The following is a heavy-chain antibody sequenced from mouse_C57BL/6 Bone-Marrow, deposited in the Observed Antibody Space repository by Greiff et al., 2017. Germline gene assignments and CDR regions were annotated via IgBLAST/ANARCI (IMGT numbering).Heavy chain of an antibody. CDR1: GYAFSSSW. V-gene: IGHV1-82*01. D-gene: IGHD1-1*01. CDR3: STEWDYSGLAY. Sequence: VKLMESGPELVKPGASVKISCKASGYAFSSSWMNWVKQRPGKGLEWIGRIYPGDGDTNYNGKFKGKATLTADKSSSTAYMQLSSLTSEDSAVSFFSTEWDYSGLAYWGQGTTLTVSS. CDR2: IYPGDGDT. J-gene: IGHJ2*01.